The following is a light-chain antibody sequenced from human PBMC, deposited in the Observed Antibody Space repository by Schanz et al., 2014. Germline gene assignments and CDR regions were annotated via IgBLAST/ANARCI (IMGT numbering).Light chain of an antibody. CDR1: SSNIGSNY. Sequence: QSVLTQPPSASGTPGQRVTISCSGSSSNIGSNYVYWYQQLPGTAPKLLMYTNNQRPSGVPDRFSGSKSGTSASLAISGLRSEDEADYYCSSYAGSNNALFGGGTKLTVL. V-gene: IGLV1-47*01. J-gene: IGLJ2*01. CDR3: SSYAGSNNAL. CDR2: TNN.